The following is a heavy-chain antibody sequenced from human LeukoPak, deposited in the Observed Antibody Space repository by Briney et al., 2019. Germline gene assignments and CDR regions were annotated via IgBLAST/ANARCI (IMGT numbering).Heavy chain of an antibody. D-gene: IGHD3-3*01. CDR1: GYSISSGYY. V-gene: IGHV4-38-2*02. Sequence: SETLSLTCTVSGYSISSGYYWGWIRQPPGKGLEWIGSIYHSGSTYYNPSLKSRVTISVDTSKNQFSLKLSSVTAADTAVYYCARLITIFGVVPPQRYMDVWGKGTTVTASS. CDR2: IYHSGST. J-gene: IGHJ6*03. CDR3: ARLITIFGVVPPQRYMDV.